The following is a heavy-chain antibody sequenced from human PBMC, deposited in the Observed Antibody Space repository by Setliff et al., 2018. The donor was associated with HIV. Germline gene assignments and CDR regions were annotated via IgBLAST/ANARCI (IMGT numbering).Heavy chain of an antibody. D-gene: IGHD2-2*01. J-gene: IGHJ4*02. V-gene: IGHV3-20*04. CDR3: ARDFEYCSSTSCPFHY. Sequence: PGGSLRLSCAASGFTFDDYGMSWVRQVPGKGLEWVSSINWNGGGTDYADSVKGRFTISRDNAKNSLYLQVNSLRAEDTALYYCARDFEYCSSTSCPFHYWGQGTLVTVS. CDR1: GFTFDDYG. CDR2: INWNGGGT.